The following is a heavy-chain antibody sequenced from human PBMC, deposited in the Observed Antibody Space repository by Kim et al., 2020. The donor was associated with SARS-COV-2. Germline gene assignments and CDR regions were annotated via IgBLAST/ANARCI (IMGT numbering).Heavy chain of an antibody. V-gene: IGHV3-48*03. J-gene: IGHJ6*02. Sequence: GGSLRLSCAASGFTFSSYEMNWVRQAPGKGLEWVSYISSSGSTIYYADSVKGRFTISRDNAKNSLYLQMNSLRAEDTAVYYCARDKADPFTIFGVGTSYYGMDVWGQGTTVTVSS. CDR2: ISSSGSTI. D-gene: IGHD3-3*01. CDR1: GFTFSSYE. CDR3: ARDKADPFTIFGVGTSYYGMDV.